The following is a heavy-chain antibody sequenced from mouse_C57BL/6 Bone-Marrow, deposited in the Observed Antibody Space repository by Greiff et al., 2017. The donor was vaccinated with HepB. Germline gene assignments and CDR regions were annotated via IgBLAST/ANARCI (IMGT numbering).Heavy chain of an antibody. CDR3: FYDCYHSWFAY. V-gene: IGHV1-82*01. Sequence: QVQLQQSGPELVKPGASVKISCKASGYAFSSSWMNWVKQRPGKGLEWIGRIYPGDGDTNYNGKFKGKATLTADKSSSTAYMQLSSLTSEDSAVYFCFYDCYHSWFAYWGQGTLVTVSA. CDR2: IYPGDGDT. CDR1: GYAFSSSW. J-gene: IGHJ3*01. D-gene: IGHD2-3*01.